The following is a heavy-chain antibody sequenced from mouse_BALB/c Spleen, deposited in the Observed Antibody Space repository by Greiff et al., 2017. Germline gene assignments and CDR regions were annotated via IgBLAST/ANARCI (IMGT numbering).Heavy chain of an antibody. CDR2: IRSKSNNYAT. CDR3: VTTATGFDY. Sequence: EVKVVESGGGLVQPKGSLKLSCAASGFTFNTYAMNWVRQAPGKGLEWVARIRSKSNNYATYYADSVKDRFTISRDDSQSMLYLQMNNLKTEDTAMYYCVTTATGFDYWGQGTTLTVSS. D-gene: IGHD1-2*01. CDR1: GFTFNTYA. V-gene: IGHV10-1*02. J-gene: IGHJ2*01.